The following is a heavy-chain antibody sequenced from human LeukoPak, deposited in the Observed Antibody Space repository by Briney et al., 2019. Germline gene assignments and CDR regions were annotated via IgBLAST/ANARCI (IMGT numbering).Heavy chain of an antibody. CDR2: IKSKTEGGTT. Sequence: GGSLRLSCAASGFTFSNAWMSWVRQAPGKGLEWVGRIKSKTEGGTTDYAAPVKGRFTISRDDSKNTLYLQMNSLKTEDTAVYYCTTDREWEQGYYYYMDVWGKGTTVTISS. CDR3: TTDREWEQGYYYYMDV. CDR1: GFTFSNAW. V-gene: IGHV3-15*01. J-gene: IGHJ6*03. D-gene: IGHD1-26*01.